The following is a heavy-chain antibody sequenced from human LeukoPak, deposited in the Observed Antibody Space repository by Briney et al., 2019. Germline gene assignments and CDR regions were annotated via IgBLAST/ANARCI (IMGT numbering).Heavy chain of an antibody. Sequence: GGSLRLSCAASGFTFSNAWMSWVRQAPGKGLEWVGRIKSKTDGGTTDYAAPVKGRFTISRDDSKNTLYLQMNSLKTEDTAVYYGPTDRVGYSSSWLYYFNYWGQETLVTVSS. V-gene: IGHV3-15*01. J-gene: IGHJ4*02. D-gene: IGHD6-13*01. CDR1: GFTFSNAW. CDR2: IKSKTDGGTT. CDR3: PTDRVGYSSSWLYYFNY.